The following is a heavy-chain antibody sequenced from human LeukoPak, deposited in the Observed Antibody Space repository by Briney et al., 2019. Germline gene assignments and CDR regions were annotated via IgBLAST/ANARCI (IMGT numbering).Heavy chain of an antibody. CDR2: IYYSGST. V-gene: IGHV4-59*08. CDR1: GGSISSYY. D-gene: IGHD2-2*01. J-gene: IGHJ6*02. CDR3: ARQDVVVITAATYYYGMDV. Sequence: SETLSLTCTVSGGSISSYYWNWIRQPPGKGLEWIGYIYYSGSTNYNPSLKSRVTISVDTSKYQFSLKLSSVTAADTAVYYCARQDVVVITAATYYYGMDVWGQGTTVTVSS.